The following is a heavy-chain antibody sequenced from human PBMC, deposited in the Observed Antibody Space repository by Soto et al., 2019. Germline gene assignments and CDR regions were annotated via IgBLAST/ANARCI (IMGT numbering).Heavy chain of an antibody. CDR1: GFTFSSYG. Sequence: QVQLVESGGGVVQPGRSLRLSCAASGFTFSSYGMHWVRQAPGKGLEWVAVISYDGSNKYYADSMKGRFTISRDNSKNTLYLQMNSLRAEDTAVYYCAKGGSYDFWSGHLDIWGQGTMVTVSS. V-gene: IGHV3-30*18. J-gene: IGHJ3*02. CDR3: AKGGSYDFWSGHLDI. CDR2: ISYDGSNK. D-gene: IGHD3-3*01.